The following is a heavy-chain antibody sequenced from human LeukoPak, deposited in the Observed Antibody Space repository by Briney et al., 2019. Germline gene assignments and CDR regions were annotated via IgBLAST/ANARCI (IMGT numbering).Heavy chain of an antibody. CDR2: IYYSGST. J-gene: IGHJ5*02. Sequence: SSETLSLTCTVSGGSISSYYWSWIRQPPGKGLEWIGYIYYSGSTNYNPSLKSRVTISVDTSKNQFSLKLSSVTAADTAVYYCARRRYRIMVRGVITFDPWGQGTLVTVSS. D-gene: IGHD3-10*01. CDR1: GGSISSYY. V-gene: IGHV4-59*01. CDR3: ARRRYRIMVRGVITFDP.